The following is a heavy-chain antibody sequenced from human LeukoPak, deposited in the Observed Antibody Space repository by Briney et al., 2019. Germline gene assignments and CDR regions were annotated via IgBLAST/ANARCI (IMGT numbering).Heavy chain of an antibody. J-gene: IGHJ3*02. V-gene: IGHV3-11*01. CDR2: ISSSGSTI. CDR1: GFTFSDYY. Sequence: PGGSLRLSCAASGFTFSDYYMSWIRQAPGKGLEWVSYISSSGSTIYYADSVKGRFTISRDNAKNSLYLQMNSLRAEDTAVYYCARAQLWFGEVLFDHDAFDIWGQGTMVTVSS. CDR3: ARAQLWFGEVLFDHDAFDI. D-gene: IGHD3-10*01.